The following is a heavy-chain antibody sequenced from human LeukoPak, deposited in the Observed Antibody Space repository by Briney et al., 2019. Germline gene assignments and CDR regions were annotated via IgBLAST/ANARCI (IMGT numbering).Heavy chain of an antibody. CDR1: GGSISSYY. J-gene: IGHJ3*02. Sequence: SETLSLTCTVPGGSISSYYWSWIRQPPGKRLEWIGYIYYSGSTNYNPSLKSRVTISVDSSKNRFSLKLSSVTAADTAVYYCARGYCSSTSCYGPTGPGAFDIWGQGTMVTVSS. D-gene: IGHD2-2*01. CDR2: IYYSGST. V-gene: IGHV4-59*01. CDR3: ARGYCSSTSCYGPTGPGAFDI.